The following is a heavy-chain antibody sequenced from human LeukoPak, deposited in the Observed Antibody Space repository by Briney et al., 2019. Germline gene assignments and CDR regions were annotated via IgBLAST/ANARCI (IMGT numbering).Heavy chain of an antibody. CDR1: GFTFSSYE. J-gene: IGHJ5*02. CDR3: ARVLHKRNYDSSDYYGS. D-gene: IGHD3-22*01. V-gene: IGHV3-48*03. CDR2: ISTSGSTI. Sequence: GGSLRLSCAASGFTFSSYEMNWVRQAPGKGLDWVSYISTSGSTIYYADSVKGRFTISRDNAKNSLYLQLNSLRAEDTAVYYCARVLHKRNYDSSDYYGSWGQGTLVTVSS.